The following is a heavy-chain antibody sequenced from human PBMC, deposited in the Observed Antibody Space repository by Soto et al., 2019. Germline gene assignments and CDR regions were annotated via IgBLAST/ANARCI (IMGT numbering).Heavy chain of an antibody. CDR1: GYTSTSYD. CDR3: ARLGEIFGVVTADAFAI. Sequence: ASVKVSCKASGYTSTSYDINWVRQATGQGLEWMGWMNPNSGNTGYAQKFQGRVTMTRNTSISTAYMELSSLRSEDTAVYYCARLGEIFGVVTADAFAIWGQGTMVTASS. J-gene: IGHJ3*02. D-gene: IGHD3-3*01. CDR2: MNPNSGNT. V-gene: IGHV1-8*01.